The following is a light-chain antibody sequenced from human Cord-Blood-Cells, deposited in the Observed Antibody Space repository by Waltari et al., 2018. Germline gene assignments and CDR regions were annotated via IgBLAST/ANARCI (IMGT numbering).Light chain of an antibody. V-gene: IGKV1-9*01. CDR2: AAS. CDR3: QQLNSYPYT. CDR1: QGISSY. Sequence: IQLTQSPSSLSASVGDRVTITCQASQGISSYLAWYQQKPGKAPKLLIYAASTLQSGVPSRFSGSGSVTDFTLTISSLQPEDFATYYCQQLNSYPYTFGQGTKLEIK. J-gene: IGKJ2*01.